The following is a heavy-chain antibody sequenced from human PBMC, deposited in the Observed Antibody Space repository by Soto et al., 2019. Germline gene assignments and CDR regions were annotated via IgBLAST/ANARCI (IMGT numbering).Heavy chain of an antibody. V-gene: IGHV3-33*01. CDR3: ARGGYCSSTSCYTPRGGVERRLYYYYYGMDV. J-gene: IGHJ6*02. Sequence: QVQLVESGRGVVQPGRSLRLSCAASGFTFSNYGMHWVRQAPGKGLEWVAVIWSDGSNKYYAYSVKGRFNISRDNSKNTLYLQMNSVRAEDTAVYYCARGGYCSSTSCYTPRGGVERRLYYYYYGMDVWGQGTTVNVSS. CDR1: GFTFSNYG. D-gene: IGHD2-2*02. CDR2: IWSDGSNK.